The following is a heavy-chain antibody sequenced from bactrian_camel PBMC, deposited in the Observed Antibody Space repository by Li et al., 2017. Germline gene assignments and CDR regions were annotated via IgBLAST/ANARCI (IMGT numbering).Heavy chain of an antibody. D-gene: IGHD1*01. V-gene: IGHV3S54*01. CDR3: AASRGVASFSAMTYAY. CDR2: INTRYGVT. CDR1: GYSVRRKC. Sequence: HVQLVESGGGSVQAGQSLTLSCAASGYSVRRKCLGWYRQATGKEREGVARINTRYGVTAYADSVKGRFAISQGNSKNSLYLRMNSLKPEDTAMYYCAASRGVASFSAMTYAYWGQGTQVTVS. J-gene: IGHJ4*01.